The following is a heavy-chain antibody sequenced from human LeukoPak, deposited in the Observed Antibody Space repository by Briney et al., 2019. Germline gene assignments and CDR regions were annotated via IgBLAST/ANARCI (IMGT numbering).Heavy chain of an antibody. D-gene: IGHD3-22*01. J-gene: IGHJ5*02. Sequence: SETLSLTCTVSGGSISSYYWSWVRQPAGKGLEWIGRIYTSGSTNYNPSLKSRVTMSVDTSKNQFSLKLTSVTAADTAVYYCARISYYDSIENWFDPWGQGTLVTVSS. V-gene: IGHV4-4*07. CDR2: IYTSGST. CDR1: GGSISSYY. CDR3: ARISYYDSIENWFDP.